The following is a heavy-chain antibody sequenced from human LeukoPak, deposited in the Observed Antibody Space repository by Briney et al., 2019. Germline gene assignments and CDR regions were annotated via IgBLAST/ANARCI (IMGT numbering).Heavy chain of an antibody. CDR2: INHSGST. CDR3: ARGRYSSSSYYYYYMDV. J-gene: IGHJ6*03. CDR1: GGSFSGYY. D-gene: IGHD6-6*01. V-gene: IGHV4-34*01. Sequence: SETLSLTCAVYGGSFSGYYWSWIRQPPGKGLEWIGEINHSGSTNYNPSLKSRVIISVDTSKNQFSLKLSSVTAADTAVYYCARGRYSSSSYYYYYMDVWGKGTTVTVSS.